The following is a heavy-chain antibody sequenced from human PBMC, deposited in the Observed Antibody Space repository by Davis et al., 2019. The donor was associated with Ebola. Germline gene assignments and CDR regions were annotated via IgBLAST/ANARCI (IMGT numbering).Heavy chain of an antibody. CDR1: GFSFSSYC. J-gene: IGHJ4*02. D-gene: IGHD6-6*01. CDR3: ARFSRGSIETY. Sequence: GGSLRLSCAASGFSFSSYCMSWVRQAPGKGLEWVANINQDGTPIDSVDSVRGRFTFSRDNAKNALYLQMNRLRVEDTAVYYCARFSRGSIETYWGQGTLVTVSS. V-gene: IGHV3-7*01. CDR2: INQDGTPI.